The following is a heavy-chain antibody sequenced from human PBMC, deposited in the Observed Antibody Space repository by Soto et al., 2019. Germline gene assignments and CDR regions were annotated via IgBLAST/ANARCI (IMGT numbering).Heavy chain of an antibody. CDR1: GFTFRSYG. CDR2: IWLDGSNK. CDR3: ERLGGSGGHSIDY. D-gene: IGHD3-10*01. V-gene: IGHV3-33*01. J-gene: IGHJ4*02. Sequence: QVQLVESGGGVVQPGRSLRLSCAASGFTFRSYGMHWVRQAPGKGLEWVAIIWLDGSNKYYGDSVKGRFTISRDNSKNTLFLEMNSLRAEDTAMYYCERLGGSGGHSIDYWGQGTLVTVSS.